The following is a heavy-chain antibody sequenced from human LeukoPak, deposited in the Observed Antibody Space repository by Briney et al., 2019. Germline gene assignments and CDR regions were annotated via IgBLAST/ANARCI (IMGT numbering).Heavy chain of an antibody. V-gene: IGHV1-69*04. CDR1: GGTFSSYA. CDR3: ARGLSGSYDGIGY. CDR2: TIPIFGIA. J-gene: IGHJ4*02. D-gene: IGHD1-26*01. Sequence: SVKVSCKASGGTFSSYAISWVRQAPGQGLEWMGRTIPIFGIANYAQKFQGRVTITADKSTSTAYMELSSLRSEDTAVYYCARGLSGSYDGIGYWGQGTLVTVSS.